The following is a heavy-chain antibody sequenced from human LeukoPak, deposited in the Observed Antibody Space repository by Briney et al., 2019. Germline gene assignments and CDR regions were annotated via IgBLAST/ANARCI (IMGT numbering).Heavy chain of an antibody. Sequence: ASVKVSCKASGYTFKSYGITWVRQAPGQGLEWMGWISIYNGKTNYVEKLRGRVTMTADTSTSTAFMELSGPRSDDTAVYYCAKVISVASGKYYFDYWGQGTLVTVSS. D-gene: IGHD3-10*01. CDR3: AKVISVASGKYYFDY. CDR1: GYTFKSYG. J-gene: IGHJ4*02. CDR2: ISIYNGKT. V-gene: IGHV1-18*01.